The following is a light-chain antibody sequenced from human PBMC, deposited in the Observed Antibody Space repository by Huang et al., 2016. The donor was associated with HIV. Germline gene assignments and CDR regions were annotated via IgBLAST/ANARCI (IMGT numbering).Light chain of an antibody. CDR1: QSVLKSSNNKNY. J-gene: IGKJ1*01. CDR2: WAS. V-gene: IGKV4-1*01. Sequence: DLVMTQAPDSLAVSLGARATINCRSNQSVLKSSNNKNYLAWYQQKAGQHPKLLIYWASTRGSGVHDRLSGNGCVTDFTLTISSLQAEDVAVYYCHQYYTTLRTFGQGTKVEVK. CDR3: HQYYTTLRT.